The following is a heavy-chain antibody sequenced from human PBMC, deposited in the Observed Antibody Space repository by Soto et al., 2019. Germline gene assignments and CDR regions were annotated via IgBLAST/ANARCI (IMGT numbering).Heavy chain of an antibody. CDR3: AKKVNSGSGSQFFDY. CDR2: FRSGGDDETT. V-gene: IGHV3-23*01. D-gene: IGHD3-10*01. J-gene: IGHJ4*02. Sequence: EVQLLESGGGLVQPGGSPRLSCAASGFTFSSYSMSWVRQAPGKGLEWVSGFRSGGDDETTYYADAVRGRFTISRDNSKNTLFLQMNSLRAEDTAIYYCAKKVNSGSGSQFFDYWGQGTLVTVSS. CDR1: GFTFSSYS.